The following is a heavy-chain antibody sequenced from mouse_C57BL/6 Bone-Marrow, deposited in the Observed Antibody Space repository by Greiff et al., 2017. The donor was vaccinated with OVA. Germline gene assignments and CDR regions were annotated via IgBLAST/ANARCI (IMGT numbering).Heavy chain of an antibody. Sequence: EVQLQESGPGLVKPSQSLSLTCSVTGYSITSGYYWNWIRQFPGNKLEWMGYISYDGSNNYNPSLKNRISLTRDTSKNQFFLKLNSVTTEDTATYYCARDRGDYGGAWFAYWGQGTLVTVSA. CDR1: GYSITSGYY. J-gene: IGHJ3*01. CDR2: ISYDGSN. V-gene: IGHV3-6*01. CDR3: ARDRGDYGGAWFAY. D-gene: IGHD2-4*01.